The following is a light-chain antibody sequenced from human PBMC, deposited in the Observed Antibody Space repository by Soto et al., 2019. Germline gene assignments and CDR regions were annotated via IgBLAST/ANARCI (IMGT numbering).Light chain of an antibody. J-gene: IGKJ4*01. CDR1: QSILDRSKNKYY. CDR3: QQYYSTPLT. V-gene: IGKV4-1*01. CDR2: WAS. Sequence: DIVMTQSPDSLAVSLGERATFNCKSSQSILDRSKNKYYLAWYQQKSGQPPKLLIYWASLREPGVPDRFTGSGSGTDFTLTISSLQAEDVAVYYCQQYYSTPLTFGGGTKVDIK.